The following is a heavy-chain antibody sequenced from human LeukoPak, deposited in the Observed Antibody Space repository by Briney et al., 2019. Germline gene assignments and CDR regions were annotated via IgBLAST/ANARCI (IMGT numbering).Heavy chain of an antibody. V-gene: IGHV1-8*01. J-gene: IGHJ4*02. CDR1: GYTFTSYD. CDR2: MNPNSGNT. CDR3: ARGYISLITMVRGALGY. Sequence: ASVKVSCKASGYTFTSYDINWVRQATGQGLEWMGWMNPNSGNTGYAQKFQGRVTMTRNTSISTAYMELSSLRSEDTAVYYCARGYISLITMVRGALGYWGQGTLVTVSS. D-gene: IGHD3-10*01.